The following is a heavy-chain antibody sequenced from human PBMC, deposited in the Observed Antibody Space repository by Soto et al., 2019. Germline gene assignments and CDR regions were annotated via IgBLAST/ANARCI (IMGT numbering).Heavy chain of an antibody. D-gene: IGHD2-21*02. CDR2: VYHSGIT. CDR3: ARDLPYSNGDCYSFPFNWFDP. Sequence: ETLARTCAVPGYSTSNGYYWGWIRQPPGNGLEWIGSVYHSGITNYNPSLKSRVTISVDTSKNQFSLRLSSVTAADTAVYYCARDLPYSNGDCYSFPFNWFDPWGQGTPVTVSS. V-gene: IGHV4-38-2*02. CDR1: GYSTSNGYY. J-gene: IGHJ5*02.